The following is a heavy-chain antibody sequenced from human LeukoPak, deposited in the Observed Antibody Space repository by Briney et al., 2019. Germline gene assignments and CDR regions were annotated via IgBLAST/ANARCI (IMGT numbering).Heavy chain of an antibody. CDR1: GVSLSTSGVG. CDR3: AHSQVFSYGSFHDTYDI. CDR2: IYWDDDS. D-gene: IGHD5-18*01. V-gene: IGHV2-5*02. J-gene: IGHJ3*02. Sequence: SSPTLVNPTQTLTLTCSLSGVSLSTSGVGVGWIRQPPVKAQEPLALIYWDDDSRYSPSLKSRLTIAKDTSKNQVVLTLANMDSVDTATYYCAHSQVFSYGSFHDTYDIWGLGMLVTV.